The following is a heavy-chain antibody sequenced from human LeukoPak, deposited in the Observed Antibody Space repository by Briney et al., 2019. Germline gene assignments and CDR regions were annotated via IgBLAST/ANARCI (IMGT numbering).Heavy chain of an antibody. Sequence: GRSLRLSCAASGFTFRSYGIHWVRQTPGKGLEWVAVISFDGSNKYYANSVKGRFTIYRDNAKNTLYLQMNSLRVEDTAVYYCAKDDSRGWAYSLDVWGQGTTVTV. CDR1: GFTFRSYG. D-gene: IGHD6-19*01. CDR2: ISFDGSNK. V-gene: IGHV3-30*18. CDR3: AKDDSRGWAYSLDV. J-gene: IGHJ6*02.